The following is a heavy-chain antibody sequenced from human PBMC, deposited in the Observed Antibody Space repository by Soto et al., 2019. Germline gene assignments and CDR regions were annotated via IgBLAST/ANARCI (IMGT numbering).Heavy chain of an antibody. Sequence: SETLSLTCDVSVDSIGSNVWLSWVRQPPGKGLEWIGEVYHNGLTDYNPSLRGRATMSADMSKNQFSLRVTSVTDADTAIYYCARDAALPGEADRFDYWGQGALVTVSS. CDR2: VYHNGLT. D-gene: IGHD2-15*01. V-gene: IGHV4-4*02. J-gene: IGHJ4*02. CDR1: VDSIGSNVW. CDR3: ARDAALPGEADRFDY.